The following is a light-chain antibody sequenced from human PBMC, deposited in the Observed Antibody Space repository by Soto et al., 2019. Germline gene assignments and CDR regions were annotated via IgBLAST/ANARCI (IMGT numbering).Light chain of an antibody. V-gene: IGKV3-15*01. CDR2: GAS. CDR3: QQYHHWPVT. J-gene: IGKJ4*01. CDR1: QRIYSN. Sequence: EMVMTQSPATLSVSPGERVTFSCRASQRIYSNLAWYQHTPGQAPRLLISGASTGATGLPSRFSGSGSGTDFTLTINSLQSEDVAVYYCQQYHHWPVTFGGGTKVDIK.